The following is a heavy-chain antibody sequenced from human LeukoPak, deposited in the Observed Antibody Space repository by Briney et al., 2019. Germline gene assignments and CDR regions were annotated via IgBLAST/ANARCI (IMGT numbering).Heavy chain of an antibody. D-gene: IGHD7-27*01. V-gene: IGHV3-20*04. CDR3: VREPGAPRGWFDS. CDR1: GFTFDDYG. J-gene: IGHJ5*01. Sequence: GGSLRLSCAASGFTFDDYGMSWVRQAPGKGLEWVPGINWNGGSTGYADSVKGRFTISRDNAKNSLYLQMNSLRAEDTAVYYCVREPGAPRGWFDSWGQGTLVTVSS. CDR2: INWNGGST.